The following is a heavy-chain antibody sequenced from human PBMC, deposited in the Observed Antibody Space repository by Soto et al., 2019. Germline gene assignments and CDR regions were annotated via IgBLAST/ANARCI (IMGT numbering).Heavy chain of an antibody. CDR3: AREAGENWFDP. Sequence: SGTPFLTLPVSGGSLSSSSFYWVWVRQPPGKGLEWIGSIYYSGSTYYNPSLKSRVTISVDTSKNQFSLKLSSVTAADTAVYYCAREAGENWFDPWGQGTLVTVSS. CDR2: IYYSGST. D-gene: IGHD7-27*01. J-gene: IGHJ5*02. V-gene: IGHV4-39*02. CDR1: GGSLSSSSFY.